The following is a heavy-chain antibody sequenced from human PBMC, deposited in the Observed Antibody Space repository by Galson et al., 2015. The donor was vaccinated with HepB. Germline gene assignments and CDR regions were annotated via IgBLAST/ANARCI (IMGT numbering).Heavy chain of an antibody. CDR2: ISYDGSNK. Sequence: SLRLSCAASGFTFSSYAMHWVRQAPGKGLEWVAVISYDGSNKYYADSVKGRFTISRGNSKNTLYLHMNSLRAEDTAVFYCAKEVNYGGHLPTDYWGQGTLVTVSS. J-gene: IGHJ4*02. D-gene: IGHD4-23*01. CDR3: AKEVNYGGHLPTDY. CDR1: GFTFSSYA. V-gene: IGHV3-30-3*01.